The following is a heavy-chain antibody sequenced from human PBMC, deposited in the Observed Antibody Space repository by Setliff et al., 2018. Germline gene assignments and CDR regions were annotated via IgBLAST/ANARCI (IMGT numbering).Heavy chain of an antibody. CDR2: IYPGDSDT. V-gene: IGHV5-51*01. CDR3: ARVGVTGYYFDY. J-gene: IGHJ4*02. Sequence: PGESLKISCKASGYSFTTSWIAWVRQKPGKGLEWMGIIYPGDSDTQYSPSFQGQVTFSSDKSINTAYLQWSSLKASDTAIYYCARVGVTGYYFDYWGQGTLVTVSS. D-gene: IGHD1-26*01. CDR1: GYSFTTSW.